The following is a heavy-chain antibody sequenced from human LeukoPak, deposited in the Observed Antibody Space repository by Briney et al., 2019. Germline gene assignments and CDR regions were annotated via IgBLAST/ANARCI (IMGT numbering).Heavy chain of an antibody. D-gene: IGHD2-21*02. J-gene: IGHJ4*02. CDR3: ARDLYPIVVVTAIPGGIDY. Sequence: GGSLRLSCAASGFTFSSYSMNWVRQAPGKGLEWVSYISSSGSTIYYADSVKGRFTISRDNAKNSLYLQMNSLRAEDTAVYYCARDLYPIVVVTAIPGGIDYWGQGTLVTVSS. CDR1: GFTFSSYS. V-gene: IGHV3-48*04. CDR2: ISSSGSTI.